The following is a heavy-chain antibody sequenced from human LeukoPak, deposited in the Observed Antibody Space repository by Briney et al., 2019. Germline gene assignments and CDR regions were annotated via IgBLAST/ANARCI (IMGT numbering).Heavy chain of an antibody. V-gene: IGHV3-23*01. J-gene: IGHJ4*02. D-gene: IGHD3-22*01. CDR3: AKSNYYYDSSGYLDY. CDR1: GFTFSSYA. Sequence: GGSLRLSCAASGFTFSSYAMSWVRQAPGKGLEWVSAISGSGGSTYYADSVKGRFTISRDNSKNTLYLQMNSLRAEDTAVYYCAKSNYYYDSSGYLDYWGQGTLVTVSS. CDR2: ISGSGGST.